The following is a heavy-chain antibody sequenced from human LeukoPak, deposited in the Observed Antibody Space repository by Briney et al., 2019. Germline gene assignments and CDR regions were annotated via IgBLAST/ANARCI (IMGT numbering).Heavy chain of an antibody. CDR2: INHSGST. Sequence: SETLSLTCAVYGGSFSGYYWSWIRQPPGKGLEWIGEINHSGSTNYNPSLKSRVTISVDKSKNQLSLKLSSVTAADTAVYYCTRGSRLLWFGELFPNYFDYWGQGTLVTVSS. CDR1: GGSFSGYY. D-gene: IGHD3-10*01. J-gene: IGHJ4*02. V-gene: IGHV4-34*01. CDR3: TRGSRLLWFGELFPNYFDY.